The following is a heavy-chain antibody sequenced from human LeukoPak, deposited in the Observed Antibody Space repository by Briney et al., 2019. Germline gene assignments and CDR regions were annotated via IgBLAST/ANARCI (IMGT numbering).Heavy chain of an antibody. CDR1: GGSISSYY. J-gene: IGHJ3*02. CDR3: ATLTGGDDAFDI. CDR2: IFYTGST. Sequence: SETLSLTCTVSGGSISSYYWSWVRQPPGKGLEWIGYIFYTGSTNYNPSLKSRVTISVLTSKNRFSLKLSSVTAADTAVYYCATLTGGDDAFDIWGQGTMVTVSS. D-gene: IGHD4-23*01. V-gene: IGHV4-59*01.